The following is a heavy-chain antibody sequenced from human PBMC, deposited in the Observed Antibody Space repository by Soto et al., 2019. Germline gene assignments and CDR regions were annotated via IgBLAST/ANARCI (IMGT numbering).Heavy chain of an antibody. CDR3: ARGLDWTYFDW. Sequence: QVQLQESGPGLVKPSETLSLTCTVSGGSISNYYWSWIRQSPGKGLEWIGNVYYSGSTNYNPSLKSRVTISVDRSKNHFSLKVSSVTAADTAVYYCARGLDWTYFDWWGQGTLVTVSS. D-gene: IGHD3-9*01. J-gene: IGHJ4*02. CDR2: VYYSGST. CDR1: GGSISNYY. V-gene: IGHV4-59*01.